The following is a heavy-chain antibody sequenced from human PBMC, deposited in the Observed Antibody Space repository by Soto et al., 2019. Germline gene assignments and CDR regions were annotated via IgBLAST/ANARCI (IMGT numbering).Heavy chain of an antibody. V-gene: IGHV3-23*01. CDR3: AKDENSSGWIRRIGAFDI. J-gene: IGHJ3*02. Sequence: GGSLRLSCAASGFTFSSYAMSWVRQAPGKGLEWVSAISGSGGSTYYADSVKGRFTISRDNSKNTLYLQMTSLRAEDTAVYYCAKDENSSGWIRRIGAFDIWGQGTMVTVSS. CDR2: ISGSGGST. D-gene: IGHD6-19*01. CDR1: GFTFSSYA.